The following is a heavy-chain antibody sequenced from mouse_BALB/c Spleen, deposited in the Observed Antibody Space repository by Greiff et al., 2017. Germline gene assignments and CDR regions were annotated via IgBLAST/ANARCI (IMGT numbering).Heavy chain of an antibody. J-gene: IGHJ1*01. CDR2: ISSGGSYT. CDR3: ARQGDGGYDWYFDV. D-gene: IGHD2-2*01. V-gene: IGHV5-6*02. Sequence: EVKLVESGGDLVKPGGSLKLSCAASGFTFSSYGMSWVRQTPDKRLEWVATISSGGSYTYYPDSVKGRFTISRDNAKNTLYLQMSSLKSEDTAMYYCARQGDGGYDWYFDVWGAGTTVTVSS. CDR1: GFTFSSYG.